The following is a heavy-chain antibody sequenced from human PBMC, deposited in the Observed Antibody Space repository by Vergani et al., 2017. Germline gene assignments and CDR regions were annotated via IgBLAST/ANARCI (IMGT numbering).Heavy chain of an antibody. V-gene: IGHV4-30-2*01. CDR2: IYHSGST. J-gene: IGHJ3*02. CDR3: AREEVDYYDSRGGAFDI. CDR1: GGSISSGGYS. D-gene: IGHD3-22*01. Sequence: QLQLQESGSGLVKPSQTLSLTCAVSGGSISSGGYSWSWIRQPPGKGLEWIGYIYHSGSTYYNPSLKSRVTIAVDRSKNQFSLKLSSVTAADTAVYYCAREEVDYYDSRGGAFDIGGQGTMVTFSS.